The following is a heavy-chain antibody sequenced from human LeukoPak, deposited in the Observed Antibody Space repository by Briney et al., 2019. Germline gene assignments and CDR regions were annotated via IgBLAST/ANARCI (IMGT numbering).Heavy chain of an antibody. CDR2: INAGNGKT. D-gene: IGHD4-17*01. V-gene: IGHV1-3*01. CDR3: ARGRWTATETTYYLDY. Sequence: ASVKVSCRASGYSFSDYAIQWVRQAPGQRLEWMGWINAGNGKTKYSQNFQGRGTITRDRSASTAYMELSSLRSEDTSIYYCARGRWTATETTYYLDYWGQGTLVTVSS. CDR1: GYSFSDYA. J-gene: IGHJ4*02.